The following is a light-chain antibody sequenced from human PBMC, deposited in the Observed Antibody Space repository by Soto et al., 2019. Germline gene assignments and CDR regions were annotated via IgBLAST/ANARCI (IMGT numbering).Light chain of an antibody. Sequence: SALTQPASVAGSSWQSITVPCTGNHRNVGAYNYVSWYQQHPGKAPKLIISGVSNRPSGVSNRFSASKSGNTASLTISGLQAEDEADYYCISFTTSVTYVFGTGTKVTVL. J-gene: IGLJ1*01. CDR2: GVS. CDR3: ISFTTSVTYV. CDR1: HRNVGAYNY. V-gene: IGLV2-14*03.